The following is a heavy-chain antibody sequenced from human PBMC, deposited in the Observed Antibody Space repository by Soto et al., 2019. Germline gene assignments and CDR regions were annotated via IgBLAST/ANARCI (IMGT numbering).Heavy chain of an antibody. V-gene: IGHV1-2*04. CDR1: GYTFTGYY. Sequence: ASVKVSYKASGYTFTGYYMHWVRQAPGQGLEWMGWINPNSGGTNYAQKFQGWVTMTRDTSISTAYMELSRLRSDDTAVYYCARARNYSSSWYGGVAFDIWGQGTMVTVSS. CDR3: ARARNYSSSWYGGVAFDI. CDR2: INPNSGGT. J-gene: IGHJ3*02. D-gene: IGHD6-13*01.